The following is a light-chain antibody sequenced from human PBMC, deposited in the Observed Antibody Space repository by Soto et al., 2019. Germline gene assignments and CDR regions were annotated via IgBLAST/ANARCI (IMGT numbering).Light chain of an antibody. V-gene: IGKV3-11*01. CDR3: QQRSNWPPALT. CDR1: QSVSSY. CDR2: DAS. Sequence: EIVMTQSPATLSVSPGERATLSCMASQSVSSYLAWYQQKPGQAPRLLIYDASNRATGTPARFSGSGSGTDFTLTISSLEPEDFAVYYCQQRSNWPPALTFGGGTKVDIK. J-gene: IGKJ4*01.